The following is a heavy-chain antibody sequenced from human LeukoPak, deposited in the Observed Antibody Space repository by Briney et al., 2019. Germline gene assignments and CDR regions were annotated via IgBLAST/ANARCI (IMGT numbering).Heavy chain of an antibody. D-gene: IGHD3-10*01. Sequence: ASVKVSCKASGYTFTSYGITWVRQAPGQGLEWMGWISGYNGNTNYAQKFQGKVTMTTDTSTSTVYMELRSLRSDDTAVYYCARDDNYGSGQPDDWGQGTLVTVSS. CDR2: ISGYNGNT. CDR3: ARDDNYGSGQPDD. J-gene: IGHJ4*02. V-gene: IGHV1-18*01. CDR1: GYTFTSYG.